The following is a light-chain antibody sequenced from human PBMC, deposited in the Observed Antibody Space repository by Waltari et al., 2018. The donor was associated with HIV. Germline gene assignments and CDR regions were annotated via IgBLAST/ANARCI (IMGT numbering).Light chain of an antibody. V-gene: IGLV2-8*01. CDR2: DVT. Sequence: QSALAQPPSASGSAGQSVTISCTGTSSDVGAYNYVSWYQQHPGKSPKLIIYDVTKRPSGVPDRFSCSKSGNTASLTVSGLQCEDEADYYCSSYADSDTPVVFGGGTKLTVL. J-gene: IGLJ2*01. CDR1: SSDVGAYNY. CDR3: SSYADSDTPVV.